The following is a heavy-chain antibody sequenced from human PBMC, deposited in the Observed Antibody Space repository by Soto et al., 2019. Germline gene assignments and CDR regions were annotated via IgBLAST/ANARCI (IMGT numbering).Heavy chain of an antibody. D-gene: IGHD1-7*01. CDR1: GFTFSSYG. V-gene: IGHV3-30*18. Sequence: GGSLRLSCAASGFTFSSYGMHWVRQAPGKGLEWVAVISYDGSNKYYADSVKGRFTISRDNSKNTLYLQMNSLRAEDTAVYYCAKDFIGGTYPRYYFDYWGQGTLVTVSS. CDR3: AKDFIGGTYPRYYFDY. CDR2: ISYDGSNK. J-gene: IGHJ4*02.